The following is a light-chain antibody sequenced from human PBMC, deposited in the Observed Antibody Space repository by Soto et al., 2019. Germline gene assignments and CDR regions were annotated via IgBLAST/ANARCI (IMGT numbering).Light chain of an antibody. J-gene: IGKJ1*01. V-gene: IGKV3-15*01. CDR1: QTISSN. CDR2: GSS. Sequence: ILMTQSPATLSVSPGERVTLSCRASQTISSNLAWYQQKPGQAPRLLIYGSSIRATGISARFSGSGSGTEFTLTISSLQSEDLAVYYCQQYNNWPRAFGQGTKVQIK. CDR3: QQYNNWPRA.